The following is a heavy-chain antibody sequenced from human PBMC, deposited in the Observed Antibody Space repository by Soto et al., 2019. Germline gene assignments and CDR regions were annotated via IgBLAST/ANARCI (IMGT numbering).Heavy chain of an antibody. V-gene: IGHV4-39*01. CDR2: IYYSGST. CDR3: ARRYDGPTKTMFGVVINTPFFDY. Sequence: SETLSLTCTVSGGSISSSSYYWGWIRQPPGKGLEWIGSIYYSGSTYYNPSLKSRVTISVDTSKNQFSLKLSSVTAADTAVYYCARRYDGPTKTMFGVVINTPFFDYWGQGTLVTVSS. J-gene: IGHJ4*02. CDR1: GGSISSSSYY. D-gene: IGHD3-3*01.